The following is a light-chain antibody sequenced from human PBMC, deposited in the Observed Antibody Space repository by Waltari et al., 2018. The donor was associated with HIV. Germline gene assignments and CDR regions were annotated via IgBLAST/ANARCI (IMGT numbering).Light chain of an antibody. V-gene: IGKV2-30*01. J-gene: IGKJ4*01. CDR1: PSIGSRARNTY. Sequence: DVGMTQSPLSLPVTHGQPASSSCGSRPSIGSRARNTYLHWFHQMPGQAPRRLSYKVSNRDSGVPDRFSGSGSGTDFTLKISRVEAEDVGVYYCMQGTHLPPLTFGGGTKVEIK. CDR2: KVS. CDR3: MQGTHLPPLT.